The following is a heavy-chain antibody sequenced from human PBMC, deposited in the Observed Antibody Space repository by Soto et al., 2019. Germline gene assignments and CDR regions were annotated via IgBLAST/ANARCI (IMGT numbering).Heavy chain of an antibody. V-gene: IGHV4-59*01. CDR2: IYYSGST. CDR1: GGSISSYY. D-gene: IGHD1-1*01. J-gene: IGHJ6*02. Sequence: SETLSLTCTVSGGSISSYYWSWIRQPPGKGLEWIGYIYYSGSTNYNPSLKSRVTISVDTSKNQFSLKLSSVTAADTAVYYCARGGTGTPLNYYYGMDVWGQGTTVTVSS. CDR3: ARGGTGTPLNYYYGMDV.